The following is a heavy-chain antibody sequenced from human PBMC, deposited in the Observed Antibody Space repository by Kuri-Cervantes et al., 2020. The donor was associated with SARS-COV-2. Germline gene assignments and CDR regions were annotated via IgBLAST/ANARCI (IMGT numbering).Heavy chain of an antibody. Sequence: GSLRLSCSVSGGSISSYYWGWIRQPPGKGLEWIGNIYFTGNTNYNPALGSRVTISIDTPKNQFSLMLGSLTAADTAVHYCARRFGDYGQFDYWGQGTLVTVSS. CDR1: GGSISSYY. J-gene: IGHJ4*02. CDR2: IYFTGNT. V-gene: IGHV4-59*01. D-gene: IGHD2-21*01. CDR3: ARRFGDYGQFDY.